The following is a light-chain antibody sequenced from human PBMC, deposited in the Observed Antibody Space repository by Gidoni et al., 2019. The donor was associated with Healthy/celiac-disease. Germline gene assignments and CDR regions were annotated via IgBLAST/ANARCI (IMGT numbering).Light chain of an antibody. CDR2: GAS. Sequence: VLTQSPATLSLSPGERATLSCRASQSVSSSYLAWYQQKPGQAPRLLIYGASSRATGIPDRFSGSGSGTDFTLTISRLEPEDFAVYYCQQYGSSPPDTFGGGTKVEIK. CDR1: QSVSSSY. J-gene: IGKJ4*01. CDR3: QQYGSSPPDT. V-gene: IGKV3-20*01.